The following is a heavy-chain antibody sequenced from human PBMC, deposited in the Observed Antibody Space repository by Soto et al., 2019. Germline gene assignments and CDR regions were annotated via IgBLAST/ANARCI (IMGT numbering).Heavy chain of an antibody. V-gene: IGHV1-69*01. Sequence: QVQLVQSGAEVKKPGSSVTVSCKASGVTFSSYAISWVRQAPGHGLEWMGGIIPIFGTANYAQTFQGRVTITADESTSTAYMELSSLRSEDTAVYYCARGLLDTAMASPPYYFDYWGQGTLVTVSS. CDR3: ARGLLDTAMASPPYYFDY. D-gene: IGHD5-18*01. J-gene: IGHJ4*02. CDR2: IIPIFGTA. CDR1: GVTFSSYA.